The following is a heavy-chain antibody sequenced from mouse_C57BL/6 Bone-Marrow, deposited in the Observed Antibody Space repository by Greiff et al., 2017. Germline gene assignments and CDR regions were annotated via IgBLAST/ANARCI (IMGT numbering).Heavy chain of an antibody. CDR2: IDPENGDT. CDR1: GFNIKDDH. J-gene: IGHJ3*01. Sequence: VQLQQSGAELVRPGASVKLSCTASGFNIKDDHMHWVKQWPEQGLEWIGWIDPENGDTEYASKFQGKATITADTSSNTAYLQLSSLTSEDTAVYYCTTLLHGSSSEVFADWGQGTLVTVSA. D-gene: IGHD1-1*01. V-gene: IGHV14-4*01. CDR3: TTLLHGSSSEVFAD.